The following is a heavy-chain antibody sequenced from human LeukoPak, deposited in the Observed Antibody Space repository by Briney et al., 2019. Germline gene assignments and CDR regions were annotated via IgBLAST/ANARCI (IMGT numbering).Heavy chain of an antibody. D-gene: IGHD3-10*01. CDR1: GYSITSGYY. V-gene: IGHV4-38-2*02. Sequence: SETLSLTCTVSGYSITSGYYWGWIRQPPGKGLELIGSIYHSGNTYYNPSLKSRVTISVDTSKNQFSLKLTSVTAADTAVYYCARDGGSGIFTSGSFDYWGQGTLVTVSS. J-gene: IGHJ4*02. CDR3: ARDGGSGIFTSGSFDY. CDR2: IYHSGNT.